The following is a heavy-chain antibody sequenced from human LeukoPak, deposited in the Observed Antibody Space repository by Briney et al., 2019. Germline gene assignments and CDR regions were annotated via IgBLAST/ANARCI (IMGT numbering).Heavy chain of an antibody. CDR3: ARERQDIVVVPAATKHYYYYYMDV. CDR1: GGSISSGGYY. D-gene: IGHD2-2*01. V-gene: IGHV4-39*07. Sequence: SQTLSLTCTVSGGSISSGGYYWGWIRQPPGKGLEWIGSIYYSGSTYYNPSLKSRVTISVDTSKNQFSLKLSSVTAADTAVYCCARERQDIVVVPAATKHYYYYYMDVWGKGTTVTVSS. J-gene: IGHJ6*03. CDR2: IYYSGST.